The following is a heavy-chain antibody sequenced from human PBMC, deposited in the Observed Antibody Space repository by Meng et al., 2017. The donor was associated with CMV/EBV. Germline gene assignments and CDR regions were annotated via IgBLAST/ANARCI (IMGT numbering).Heavy chain of an antibody. CDR1: GFTISSNY. CDR3: ARWDIVTTFRKDYYYYGMDV. D-gene: IGHD5-12*01. V-gene: IGHV3-53*01. J-gene: IGHJ6*02. Sequence: ESLKISCAASGFTISSNYMTWVRQAPGKGLEWVSLIYSGGSTYYADSVKGRFTISRDNSKNTLFLQMNSLRAEDTAVYYCARWDIVTTFRKDYYYYGMDVWGQGTTVTVLL. CDR2: IYSGGST.